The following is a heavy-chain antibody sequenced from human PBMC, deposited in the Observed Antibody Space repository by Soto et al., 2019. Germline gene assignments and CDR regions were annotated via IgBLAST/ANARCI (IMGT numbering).Heavy chain of an antibody. V-gene: IGHV3-7*01. CDR1: GFTFSYYW. Sequence: EVQLVESGGGLVQPGESLRLSCAASGFTFSYYWMTWVRQAPGKGLEWVANIKQDGTEKYYVDSVKGRFTISRDNAKNSLFLQMNSLGGEDTAVYYCARGLADTSRTPLGYWGQGTLVTVSS. J-gene: IGHJ4*02. D-gene: IGHD5-18*01. CDR3: ARGLADTSRTPLGY. CDR2: IKQDGTEK.